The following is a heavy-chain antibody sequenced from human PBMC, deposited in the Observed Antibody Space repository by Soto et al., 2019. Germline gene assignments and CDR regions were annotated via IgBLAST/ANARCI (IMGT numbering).Heavy chain of an antibody. D-gene: IGHD6-19*01. V-gene: IGHV4-39*01. J-gene: IGHJ6*02. CDR2: IYYSGST. CDR1: GGSISSSSYY. CDR3: ARGEYSSGWYDFYDYYYGMDV. Sequence: PSETLSLTCTVSGGSISSSSYYWGWIRQPPGKGLEWIGSIYYSGSTYYNPSLKSRVTISVDTSKNQFSLKLSSVTAADTAVYYCARGEYSSGWYDFYDYYYGMDVWGQGTTVS.